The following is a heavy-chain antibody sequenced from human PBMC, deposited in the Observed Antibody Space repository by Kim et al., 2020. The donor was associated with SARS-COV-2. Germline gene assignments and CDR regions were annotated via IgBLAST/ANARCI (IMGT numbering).Heavy chain of an antibody. CDR2: IYYSGST. J-gene: IGHJ6*02. Sequence: SQTLSLTCTVSGGSISSGDYYWSWIRQPPGKGLEWIGYIYYSGSTYYNPSLKSRVTISVDTSKNQFSLKLSSVTAADTAVYYCARDNVSSTSPPYYYYGMDVWGQGTTVTVSS. D-gene: IGHD2-2*01. CDR3: ARDNVSSTSPPYYYYGMDV. V-gene: IGHV4-30-4*01. CDR1: GGSISSGDYY.